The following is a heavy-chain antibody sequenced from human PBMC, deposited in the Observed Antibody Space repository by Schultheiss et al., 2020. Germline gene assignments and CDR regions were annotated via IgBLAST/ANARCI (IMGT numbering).Heavy chain of an antibody. J-gene: IGHJ6*02. Sequence: GGSLRLSCAASGFTFSDYYMSWIRQAPGKGLEWVSYIGTSNCYTNYADSVKGRFTISRDNAKSSLYLQMNSLRAEDTAVYYCARDSLRYFDWLLSVYYYYGMDVWGQGTTGTVYS. CDR1: GFTFSDYY. D-gene: IGHD3-9*01. CDR2: IGTSNCYT. CDR3: ARDSLRYFDWLLSVYYYYGMDV. V-gene: IGHV3-11*06.